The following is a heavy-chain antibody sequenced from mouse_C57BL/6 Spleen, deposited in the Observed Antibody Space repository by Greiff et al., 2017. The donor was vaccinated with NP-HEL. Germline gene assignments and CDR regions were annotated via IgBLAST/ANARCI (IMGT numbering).Heavy chain of an antibody. J-gene: IGHJ4*01. Sequence: QVQLQQPGAELVRPGTSVKLSCKASGYTFTSYWMHWVKQRPGQGLEWIGVIDPSDSYTNYNQKFKGKATLTVDTSSSTAYMQLSSLTSEDSAVYYCARGLRRDFDYWGQGTSVTVSS. CDR3: ARGLRRDFDY. V-gene: IGHV1-59*01. D-gene: IGHD2-2*01. CDR2: IDPSDSYT. CDR1: GYTFTSYW.